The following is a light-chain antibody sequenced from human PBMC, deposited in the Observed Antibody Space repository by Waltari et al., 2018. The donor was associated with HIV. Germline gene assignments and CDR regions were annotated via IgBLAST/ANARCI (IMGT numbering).Light chain of an antibody. V-gene: IGLV3-21*04. Sequence: SYMLTQPPSVSVAPGETARITCEGDNIGSRSVQWSQQKAGQDPVLVIYYDIARPSWIPERCSGSNSDNTATLTISRVEAGDEADYYCQVWDGDSNHVVCGGWTKLTVL. J-gene: IGLJ2*01. CDR2: YDI. CDR3: QVWDGDSNHVV. CDR1: NIGSRS.